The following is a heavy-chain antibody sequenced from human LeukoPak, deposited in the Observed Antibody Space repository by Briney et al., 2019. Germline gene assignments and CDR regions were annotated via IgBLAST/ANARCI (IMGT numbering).Heavy chain of an antibody. CDR3: AKDGVPAPTGEGY. J-gene: IGHJ4*02. D-gene: IGHD1-14*01. V-gene: IGHV3-23*01. Sequence: HPGRSLRLSCAASGFTFSSYGMHWVRQAPGKGLEWVSAISGSGGSTYYADSVKGRFTISRDNSKNTLYLQMNSLRAEDTAVYYCAKDGVPAPTGEGYWGQGTLVTVSS. CDR2: ISGSGGST. CDR1: GFTFSSYG.